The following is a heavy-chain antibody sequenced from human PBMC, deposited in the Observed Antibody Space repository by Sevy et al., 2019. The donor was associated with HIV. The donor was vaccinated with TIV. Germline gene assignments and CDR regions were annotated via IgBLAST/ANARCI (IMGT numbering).Heavy chain of an antibody. J-gene: IGHJ3*02. D-gene: IGHD3-22*01. CDR2: IIPSCGTA. CDR3: EREATYYCESSLKGDAFDI. V-gene: IGHV1-69*06. CDR1: GGTFSSYA. Sequence: ASVKVSCKASGGTFSSYAISWVRQAPGQGLEWMGGIIPSCGTANYAQKFQGRVTITADKSTSTAYMELSSLRSEDTGVYYCEREATYYCESSLKGDAFDIWGQGTMVTVSS.